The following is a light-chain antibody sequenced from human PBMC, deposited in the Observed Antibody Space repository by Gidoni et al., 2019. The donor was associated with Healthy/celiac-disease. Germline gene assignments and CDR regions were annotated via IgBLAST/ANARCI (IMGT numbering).Light chain of an antibody. J-gene: IGKJ1*01. CDR1: QSVLYSSKNKNY. CDR2: WAS. CDR3: QQYYSTAWT. V-gene: IGKV4-1*01. Sequence: DIVMTQSPDSLAVSLGERATINCKSSQSVLYSSKNKNYLAWSQQKPGQPPKLLFYWASTRESGVPDRFSGSGSGTDFTLTISSLQAEDVAVYYCQQYYSTAWTFGQGTKVEIK.